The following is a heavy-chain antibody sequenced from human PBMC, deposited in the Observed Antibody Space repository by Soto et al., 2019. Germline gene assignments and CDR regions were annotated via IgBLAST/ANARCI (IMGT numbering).Heavy chain of an antibody. CDR1: GFTVSSNY. CDR2: IYSGGST. J-gene: IGHJ6*03. CDR3: ARDLVAVAGTRNYYYYMDV. Sequence: GGSLRLSCAASGFTVSSNYMSWVRQAPGKGLEWVSVIYSGGSTYYADSVKGRFTISRANSKNTLYLQMNSLRAEDTAVYYCARDLVAVAGTRNYYYYMDVWGKGTTVTVSS. V-gene: IGHV3-66*01. D-gene: IGHD6-19*01.